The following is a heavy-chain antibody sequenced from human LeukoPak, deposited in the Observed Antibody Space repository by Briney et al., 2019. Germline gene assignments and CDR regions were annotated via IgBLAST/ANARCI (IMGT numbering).Heavy chain of an antibody. CDR3: AKGEVYFDY. V-gene: IGHV3-23*01. CDR1: GFTFSSYA. Sequence: PGGSLRLSCAASGFTFSSYAMSWVRQAPGRGLEWVSGISGNGAGTYYADSVKGRFTISRDNSKNTLYLQMSSLRAEDTAVYYCAKGEVYFDYWGQGTLVTVSS. CDR2: ISGNGAGT. J-gene: IGHJ4*02. D-gene: IGHD1-26*01.